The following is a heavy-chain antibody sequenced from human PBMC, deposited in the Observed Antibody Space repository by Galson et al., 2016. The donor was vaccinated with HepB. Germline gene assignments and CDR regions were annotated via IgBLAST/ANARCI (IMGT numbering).Heavy chain of an antibody. CDR2: IAWDDDK. CDR3: AREAAHYYYGMDV. D-gene: IGHD6-25*01. CDR1: GFSLRTSGMC. V-gene: IGHV2-70*11. J-gene: IGHJ6*02. Sequence: PALVKPTQTLTLTCTVSGFSLRTSGMCVTWIRQPPGKALEWLARIAWDDDKYYSTSLKTRLTISKDTSKNQVVLTMTNMDPVDTATYYCAREAAHYYYGMDVWGQGTTVTVSS.